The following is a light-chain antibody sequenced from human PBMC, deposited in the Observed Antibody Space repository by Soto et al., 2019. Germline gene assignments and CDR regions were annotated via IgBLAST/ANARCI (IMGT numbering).Light chain of an antibody. Sequence: EVVMTQSPATLSVSPGERATLSCKASQSVSSTLAWYQQNPGQAPRLLIYGASTRAAGIPARFSGSGSGTEFTLTISSLQPEDFAVYYCQQYNAWPLTFGGGTKVEIK. J-gene: IGKJ4*01. V-gene: IGKV3-15*01. CDR1: QSVSST. CDR2: GAS. CDR3: QQYNAWPLT.